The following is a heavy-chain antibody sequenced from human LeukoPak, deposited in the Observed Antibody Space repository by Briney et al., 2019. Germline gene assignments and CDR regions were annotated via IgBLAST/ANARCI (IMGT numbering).Heavy chain of an antibody. CDR3: ARDRVLRYFDWTQIDY. D-gene: IGHD3-9*01. J-gene: IGHJ4*02. V-gene: IGHV1-2*02. Sequence: GSVKVSCKASGYTFTGYYMNWVRQAPGQGLEWMGWINPNSGSTNYAQRFQGRVTMTRDTSISTAYMELSRLRSDDTAVYYCARDRVLRYFDWTQIDYWGQGTLVTVSS. CDR1: GYTFTGYY. CDR2: INPNSGST.